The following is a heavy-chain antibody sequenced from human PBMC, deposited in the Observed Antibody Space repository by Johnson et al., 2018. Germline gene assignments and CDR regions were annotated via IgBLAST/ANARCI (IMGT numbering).Heavy chain of an antibody. CDR3: AREGYCSGGSCYSP. Sequence: QVQLQESGPGLVKPSETLSLTCTVSGGSISGSNYYWGWIRQPPGKGLECIGSIYYSGSTYYNPSLKSRVTISVDTSKNQFSLKLSSVTAAATAVYYCAREGYCSGGSCYSPWGQGTLVTVSS. CDR2: IYYSGST. J-gene: IGHJ5*02. D-gene: IGHD2-15*01. V-gene: IGHV4-39*07. CDR1: GGSISGSNYY.